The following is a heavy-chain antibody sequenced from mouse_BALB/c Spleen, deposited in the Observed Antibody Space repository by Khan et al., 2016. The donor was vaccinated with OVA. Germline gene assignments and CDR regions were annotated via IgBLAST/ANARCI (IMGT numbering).Heavy chain of an antibody. CDR3: ARDYGSLYWYFDV. Sequence: VQLKESGPGLVKPSQTVSLTCTVTGISITSGNYRWSWIRQFPGNKLEWIGNIYYSGTVTYNPSLTSRTTIPRDTSKNQFLLEMNSLTAEDTATYYCARDYGSLYWYFDVWGAGTTVTVSS. V-gene: IGHV3-5*02. D-gene: IGHD1-1*01. J-gene: IGHJ1*01. CDR2: IYYSGTV. CDR1: GISITSGNYR.